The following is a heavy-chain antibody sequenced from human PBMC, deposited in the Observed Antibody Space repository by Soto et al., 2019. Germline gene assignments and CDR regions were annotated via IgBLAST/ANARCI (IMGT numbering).Heavy chain of an antibody. CDR1: GYTFTSCG. Sequence: ASVTVSCKASGYTFTSCGISWVRQAPGQGLEWMGWISAYNGNTNYAQKLQGRVTMTTDTSTSTAYMELRSLRSDDTAVYYCARDCDDFWSGYYYGMDVWGQGTTVTVSS. CDR2: ISAYNGNT. J-gene: IGHJ6*02. D-gene: IGHD3-3*01. V-gene: IGHV1-18*01. CDR3: ARDCDDFWSGYYYGMDV.